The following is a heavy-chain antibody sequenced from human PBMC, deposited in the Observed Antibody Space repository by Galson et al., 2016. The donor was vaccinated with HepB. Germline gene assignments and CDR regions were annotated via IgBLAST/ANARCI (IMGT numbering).Heavy chain of an antibody. D-gene: IGHD3-22*01. CDR3: ARDAKSVDSSGSNRDY. J-gene: IGHJ4*02. CDR1: GDSVSSKSAA. Sequence: CAISGDSVSSKSAAWNWIRQSPSRGLEWLGRTYYRSKWYSDYAVSLKSRISINPDTSKNQFSLQLNSVTPEDTAVYYCARDAKSVDSSGSNRDYWGQGTLVTVSS. CDR2: TYYRSKWYS. V-gene: IGHV6-1*01.